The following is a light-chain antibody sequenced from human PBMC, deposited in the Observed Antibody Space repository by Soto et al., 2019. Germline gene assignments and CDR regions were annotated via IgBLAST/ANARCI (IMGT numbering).Light chain of an antibody. CDR3: QHYGSSLLT. J-gene: IGKJ1*01. CDR2: GAS. Sequence: EIVLTQSPGTLSFSPGERATLSCRASQSVSSTYLAWYHQIPGQAPRLLIYGASTRATGIPDRFSGSGSGTDVTLNISRLEPEDFAVYYCQHYGSSLLTFGQGTKVEIK. CDR1: QSVSSTY. V-gene: IGKV3-20*01.